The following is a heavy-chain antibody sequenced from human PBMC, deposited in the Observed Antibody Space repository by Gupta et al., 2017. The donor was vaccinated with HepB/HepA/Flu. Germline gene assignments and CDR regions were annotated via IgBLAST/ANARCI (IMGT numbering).Heavy chain of an antibody. V-gene: IGHV3-30*07. CDR3: AREGPYYFDY. J-gene: IGHJ4*02. Sequence: DSVKGRFITSRDNSKNTLYLQMNSLRTEDTAVYFCAREGPYYFDYWGQGTLVTVSS.